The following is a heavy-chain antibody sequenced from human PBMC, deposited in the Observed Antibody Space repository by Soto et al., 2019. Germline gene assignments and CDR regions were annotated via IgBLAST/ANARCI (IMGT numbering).Heavy chain of an antibody. Sequence: GGSLRLSCAASGFTFSSYFMSWVRQAPGKGLEWVSAIGDSGGSTKYADSVKGRFTISRDNSRNTLYLQMNSLRAEDTAVYYFAKDRLVIGVTGGFDSWGQGALVTVSS. CDR2: IGDSGGST. J-gene: IGHJ4*02. D-gene: IGHD2-21*01. V-gene: IGHV3-23*01. CDR3: AKDRLVIGVTGGFDS. CDR1: GFTFSSYF.